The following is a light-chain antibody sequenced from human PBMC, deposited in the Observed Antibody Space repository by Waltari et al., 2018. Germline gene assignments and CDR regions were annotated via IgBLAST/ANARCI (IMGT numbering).Light chain of an antibody. CDR2: DAS. J-gene: IGKJ1*01. CDR3: QQRRT. V-gene: IGKV3-11*01. CDR1: QSVSSY. Sequence: EIVLTPSPATLSLSPGERATLSCRASQSVSSYLAWDQQKPGQAPRLLIYDASNRATGIPARFSGSGSGTDFTLTISSLEPEDFAVYYCQQRRTFGQGTKVEIK.